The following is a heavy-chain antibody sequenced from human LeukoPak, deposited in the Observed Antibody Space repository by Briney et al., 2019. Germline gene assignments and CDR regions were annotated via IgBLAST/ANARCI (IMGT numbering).Heavy chain of an antibody. V-gene: IGHV4-39*01. CDR1: GGSISSSSYY. CDR2: IYYSGST. J-gene: IGHJ5*02. D-gene: IGHD6-13*01. Sequence: SETLSLTCTVSGGSISSSSYYWGWIRQPPGKGLEWIGSIYYSGSTYYNPSLKSRVTISVDTSKNQFSLKLSSVTAADTAVYYCARHRAAGLEDWSDPWGQGTLVTVSS. CDR3: ARHRAAGLEDWSDP.